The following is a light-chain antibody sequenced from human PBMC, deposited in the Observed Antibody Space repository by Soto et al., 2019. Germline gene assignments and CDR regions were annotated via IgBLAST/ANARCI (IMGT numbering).Light chain of an antibody. V-gene: IGKV3-20*01. CDR1: QSVTSSY. Sequence: EIVLTQSPGTLSLSPGQRATLSCRASQSVTSSYLAWFQQKPGQAPRLLIYGASTRATGIPDRFSGSGAGKDFTLTISILEPEDCAVYYCQQYCSSPQTFGQGTKVEIK. CDR3: QQYCSSPQT. CDR2: GAS. J-gene: IGKJ1*01.